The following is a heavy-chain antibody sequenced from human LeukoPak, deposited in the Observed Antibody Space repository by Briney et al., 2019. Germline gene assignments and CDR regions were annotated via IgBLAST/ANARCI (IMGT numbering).Heavy chain of an antibody. Sequence: SETLSLTCTVSGGSISSYYWSWIRQPPGKGLEWIGYIYTSGSTNYNPSLKSRVTISVDTSKNQFSLKLSSVTAAGTAVYYCARSSIAALLDYWGQGTLVTVSS. CDR1: GGSISSYY. D-gene: IGHD6-6*01. J-gene: IGHJ4*02. V-gene: IGHV4-4*09. CDR3: ARSSIAALLDY. CDR2: IYTSGST.